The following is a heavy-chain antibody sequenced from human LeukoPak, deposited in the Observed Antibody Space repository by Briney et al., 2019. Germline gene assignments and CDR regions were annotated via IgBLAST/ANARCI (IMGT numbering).Heavy chain of an antibody. V-gene: IGHV1-69*06. CDR3: ARELAAAGVDAFDI. D-gene: IGHD6-13*01. J-gene: IGHJ3*02. CDR1: GGTFSSYA. CDR2: IIPIFGTA. Sequence: SVKVSCKASGGTFSSYAISWVRQAPGQGLEWMGGIIPIFGTANYAQKFQGRVTITADKSTSTAYMELSSLRSEDTAVYYCARELAAAGVDAFDIWAKGQWSPSLQ.